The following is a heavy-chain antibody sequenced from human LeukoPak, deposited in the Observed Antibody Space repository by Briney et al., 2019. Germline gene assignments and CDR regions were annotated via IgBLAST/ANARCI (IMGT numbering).Heavy chain of an antibody. CDR1: GFTFSDYY. Sequence: GGSLRLSCAASGFTFSDYYMSWIRQAPGKGLEWVSTIKGTGLTTYYADSVKGRFTISRDNAKNSLFLQMSSLRADDTAIYYCARAGELRYMDVWGKGTAVTVSS. CDR3: ARAGELRYMDV. J-gene: IGHJ6*03. CDR2: IKGTGLTT. D-gene: IGHD3-16*01. V-gene: IGHV3-11*04.